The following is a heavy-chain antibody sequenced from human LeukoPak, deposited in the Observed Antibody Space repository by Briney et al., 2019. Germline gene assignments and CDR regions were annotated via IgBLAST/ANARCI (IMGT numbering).Heavy chain of an antibody. Sequence: PGGSLRLSCAASGFTFSSYWMHWVRQPPGKGLVWVSRINSGGSTITYSDSAKGRFTISRDNAKNTLFLQVNSLRAEDTAVYYCAREKNAALDYWGQGALVTVSS. CDR2: INSGGSTI. V-gene: IGHV3-74*01. CDR1: GFTFSSYW. D-gene: IGHD2-15*01. J-gene: IGHJ4*02. CDR3: AREKNAALDY.